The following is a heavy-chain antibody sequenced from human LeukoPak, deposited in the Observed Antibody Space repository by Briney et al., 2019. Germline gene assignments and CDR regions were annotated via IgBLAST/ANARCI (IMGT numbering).Heavy chain of an antibody. CDR2: IYPGDSDT. CDR1: GYTFPTYW. J-gene: IGHJ4*02. V-gene: IGHV5-51*01. Sequence: GESLKISCKVSGYTFPTYWIGWVRQMPGKGLEWMGIIYPGDSDTRYSPSFQGQVTISADKSISTAYLQWSSLKASDTAMYYCARQVGDYVLYFDYWGQGTLVTVSS. D-gene: IGHD4-17*01. CDR3: ARQVGDYVLYFDY.